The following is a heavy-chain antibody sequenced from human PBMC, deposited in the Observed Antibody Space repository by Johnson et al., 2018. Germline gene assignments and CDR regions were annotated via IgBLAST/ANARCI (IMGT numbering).Heavy chain of an antibody. CDR2: ITPLFGTA. Sequence: QVQLVQSGAEVKKPGSSVKVSCRVFGGTFSSYTISWVRQARGQGLEWMGGITPLFGTANYAQKFQGRVTLTADKSTRTSYMELTRLTSEDTAGYYCGRHPSLFTVPLAVAAENQMGVWGPGTTVTIS. CDR1: GGTFSSYT. J-gene: IGHJ6*02. V-gene: IGHV1-69*14. D-gene: IGHD6-25*01. CDR3: GRHPSLFTVPLAVAAENQMGV.